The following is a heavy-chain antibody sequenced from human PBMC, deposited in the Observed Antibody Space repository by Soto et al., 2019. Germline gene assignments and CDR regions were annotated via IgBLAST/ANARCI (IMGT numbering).Heavy chain of an antibody. J-gene: IGHJ5*02. V-gene: IGHV4-39*07. Sequence: SETLSLTCTVSGGSISSGGYYWSWIRQHPGKGLEWIGEINHSGSTNYNPSLKSRVTISVDTSKNQFSLKLSSVTAADTAVYYCARGLKLWFGESLNWFDPWGQGTLVTVSS. D-gene: IGHD3-10*01. CDR2: INHSGST. CDR3: ARGLKLWFGESLNWFDP. CDR1: GGSISSGGYY.